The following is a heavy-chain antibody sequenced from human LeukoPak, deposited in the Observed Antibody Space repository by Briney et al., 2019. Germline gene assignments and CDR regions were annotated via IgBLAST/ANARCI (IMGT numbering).Heavy chain of an antibody. CDR1: GGSFSGYY. V-gene: IGHV4-34*01. Sequence: PSETLSLTCAVYGGSFSGYYWSWIRQPPGKGLECIGTIYHSGSTYYNPSLKSRVTISVDTSKNQFSLRLSSVTAADTAVYYCARSSRSWSTFDNWGQGTLVTVSS. CDR2: IYHSGST. CDR3: ARSSRSWSTFDN. D-gene: IGHD2-2*01. J-gene: IGHJ4*02.